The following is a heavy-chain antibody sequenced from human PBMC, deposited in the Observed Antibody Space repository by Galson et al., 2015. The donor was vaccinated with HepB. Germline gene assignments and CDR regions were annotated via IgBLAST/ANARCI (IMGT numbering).Heavy chain of an antibody. J-gene: IGHJ5*02. CDR2: IRYDGSNK. Sequence: SLRLSCAASGFTFSSYGTHWVRQAPGKGLEWVAFIRYDGSNKYYADSVKGRFTISRDNSKNTLYLQMNSLRAEDTAVYYCAKDFLGYDSSGYYLWGQGTLVTVSS. D-gene: IGHD3-22*01. CDR1: GFTFSSYG. V-gene: IGHV3-30*02. CDR3: AKDFLGYDSSGYYL.